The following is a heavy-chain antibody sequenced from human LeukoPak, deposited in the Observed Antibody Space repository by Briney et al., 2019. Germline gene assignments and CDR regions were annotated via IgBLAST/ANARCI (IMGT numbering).Heavy chain of an antibody. V-gene: IGHV3-66*01. J-gene: IGHJ4*02. Sequence: PGGSLRLSCAASGFIVSSNYMGWVRQAPGKGLEWVSVIYSDGSKYYADSVKGRFTISRDNSKNTLYLQMNSLRAEDTAVYYCGREIQAPGKTLEYWGQGTLVTVSS. CDR3: GREIQAPGKTLEY. CDR2: IYSDGSK. CDR1: GFIVSSNY.